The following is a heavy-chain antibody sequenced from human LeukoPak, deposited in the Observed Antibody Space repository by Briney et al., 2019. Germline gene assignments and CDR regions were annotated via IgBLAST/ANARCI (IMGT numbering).Heavy chain of an antibody. CDR3: ARVPGIAAAGDLNYYYYYMDV. J-gene: IGHJ6*03. CDR1: GFTFSSYW. CDR2: IKQDGSEK. V-gene: IGHV3-7*01. Sequence: GGSLRLSCAASGFTFSSYWMSWVRQAPGKGLEWVANIKQDGSEKYYVDSVKGRFTISRDNAKNSLYLQMNSLRAEDTAVYYCARVPGIAAAGDLNYYYYYMDVWGKGTTVTISS. D-gene: IGHD6-13*01.